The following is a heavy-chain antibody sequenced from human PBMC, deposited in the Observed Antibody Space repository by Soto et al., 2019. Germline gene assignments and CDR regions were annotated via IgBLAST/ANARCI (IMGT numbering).Heavy chain of an antibody. CDR3: ASLFFYLSGYDGRYYYCMGV. Sequence: PGKGLEWIGYIYYSGSTYYNPSLKSRVTISVDTSKNQFSLKLSSVTAADTAVYYCASLFFYLSGYDGRYYYCMGVSGKPTSVSGPS. D-gene: IGHD5-12*01. J-gene: IGHJ6*03. CDR2: IYYSGST. V-gene: IGHV4-39*01.